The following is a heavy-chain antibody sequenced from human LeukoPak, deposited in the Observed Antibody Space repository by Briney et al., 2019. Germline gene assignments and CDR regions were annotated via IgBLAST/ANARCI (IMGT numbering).Heavy chain of an antibody. J-gene: IGHJ2*01. CDR1: GFTFSSYS. D-gene: IGHD5-12*01. V-gene: IGHV3-48*01. Sequence: PGGSLRLSCAASGFTFSSYSMNWVRQAPWKGLEWVSYISSSSSTIYYADSVKGRFTISRDNAKNSLYLQMNSLRAEDTAVYYCARVKWLRFSANWYFDLWGRGTLVTVSS. CDR2: ISSSSSTI. CDR3: ARVKWLRFSANWYFDL.